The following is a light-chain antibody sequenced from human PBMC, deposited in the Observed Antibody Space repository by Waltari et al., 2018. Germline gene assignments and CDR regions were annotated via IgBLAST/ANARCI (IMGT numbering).Light chain of an antibody. Sequence: EVVLTQPTDTLSLSPGERATLTCRASQNINTDLGWYQQRPGQAPRLRIFDASNRAAGIPVRFSGRGSGTDFTLIISTLEPEDSAVYYCQQRYSWPRTFGQGTKVEIK. CDR1: QNINTD. V-gene: IGKV3-11*01. CDR2: DAS. J-gene: IGKJ1*01. CDR3: QQRYSWPRT.